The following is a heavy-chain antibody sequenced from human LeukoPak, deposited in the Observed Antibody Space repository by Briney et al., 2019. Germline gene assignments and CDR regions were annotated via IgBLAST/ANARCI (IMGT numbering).Heavy chain of an antibody. CDR1: GGTFSSYA. CDR2: IIPIFGTA. J-gene: IGHJ4*02. Sequence: ASLKVSCKASGGTFSSYAISWVRQAPGQGLEWMGGIIPIFGTANYAQKFQGRVTITADESTSTAYMELSSLRSEDTAVYYCASNVHSSGYYPFEFGYWGQGTLVTVSS. D-gene: IGHD3-22*01. V-gene: IGHV1-69*13. CDR3: ASNVHSSGYYPFEFGY.